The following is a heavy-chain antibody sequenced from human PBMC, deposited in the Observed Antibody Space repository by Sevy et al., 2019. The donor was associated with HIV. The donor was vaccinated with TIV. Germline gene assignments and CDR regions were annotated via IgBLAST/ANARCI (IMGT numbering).Heavy chain of an antibody. Sequence: GGSLRLSCAASGFAFSSHAMHWVRQAPGKGLEWVAVISNEGTETFYAASVEGRFTISRDNSKNKLSLQINSLRPEDTAVYYCARDGGYSIKWYPLDWGHGTLVTVSS. D-gene: IGHD6-13*01. J-gene: IGHJ4*01. CDR1: GFAFSSHA. CDR2: ISNEGTET. CDR3: ARDGGYSIKWYPLD. V-gene: IGHV3-30-3*01.